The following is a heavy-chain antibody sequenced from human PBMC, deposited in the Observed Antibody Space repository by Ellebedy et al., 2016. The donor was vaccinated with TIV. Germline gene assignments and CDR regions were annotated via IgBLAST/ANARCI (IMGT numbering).Heavy chain of an antibody. V-gene: IGHV3-48*02. Sequence: PGGSLRLSCAASGFTFSSYSMNWVRQAPGKGLEWVSYISSSSSTIYYADSVKGRFTISRDNAKNSLYLQMNSLRDEDTAVYYCARDERIVGATRDYYYYYGMDVWGQGTTVTVSS. D-gene: IGHD1-26*01. CDR1: GFTFSSYS. CDR3: ARDERIVGATRDYYYYYGMDV. J-gene: IGHJ6*02. CDR2: ISSSSSTI.